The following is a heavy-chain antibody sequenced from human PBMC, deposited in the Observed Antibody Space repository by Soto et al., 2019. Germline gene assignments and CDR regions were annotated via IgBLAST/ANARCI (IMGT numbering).Heavy chain of an antibody. Sequence: PGGSLSLSCAASVFTFSRYAMHWVRQAPVKVLEWVAVISYDGSNKYHTDSVKGRFTISRDNSKNTLFLQMDSLRGDDTAMYYCSKDLAYYGSGTYYALDVWGQGTRVTVSS. CDR3: SKDLAYYGSGTYYALDV. CDR1: VFTFSRYA. V-gene: IGHV3-30*18. J-gene: IGHJ6*02. CDR2: ISYDGSNK. D-gene: IGHD3-10*01.